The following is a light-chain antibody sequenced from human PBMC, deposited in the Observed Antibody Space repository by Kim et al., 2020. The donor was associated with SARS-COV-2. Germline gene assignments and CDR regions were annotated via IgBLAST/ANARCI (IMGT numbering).Light chain of an antibody. CDR2: DNN. CDR1: QSNIGDNA. Sequence: QKVHLSCSRSQSNIGDNAVSWYQQLPGTAPKLLIYDNNKRPSGIPDRFSGSKSGTSATLDIAGLQTGDEADYYCGTWDDGLSAGVFGGGTQLTVL. J-gene: IGLJ2*01. CDR3: GTWDDGLSAGV. V-gene: IGLV1-51*01.